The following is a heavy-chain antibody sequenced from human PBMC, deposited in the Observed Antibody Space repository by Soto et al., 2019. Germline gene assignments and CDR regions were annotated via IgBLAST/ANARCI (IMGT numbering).Heavy chain of an antibody. CDR2: ISGSGGST. V-gene: IGHV3-23*01. D-gene: IGHD3-22*01. CDR1: GFTFSTYA. CDR3: ATSSSYYFDTSGCFDF. Sequence: EVQLLESGGGLVQPGGSLRLSCAASGFTFSTYAMSWVRQAPGKGLEWVSTISGSGGSTYYADSVKGRFTISRDNSNNSLYLRMNSLRAEDTDVDYCATSSSYYFDTSGCFDFWGQGTMVTVSS. J-gene: IGHJ4*02.